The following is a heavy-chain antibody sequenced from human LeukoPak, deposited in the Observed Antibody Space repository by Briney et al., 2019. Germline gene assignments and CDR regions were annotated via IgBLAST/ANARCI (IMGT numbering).Heavy chain of an antibody. Sequence: SETLSLTCTVSGGSISSYYWSWLRQPPGKGLVWLGYIYYSGSTNYNPFLKSPVTIPVETSKNQFALKLSHVPAAATAVEYRARVGADIVVVPAAPFDYWGQGTLVTVSS. CDR1: GGSISSYY. CDR2: IYYSGST. V-gene: IGHV4-59*01. CDR3: ARVGADIVVVPAAPFDY. D-gene: IGHD2-2*01. J-gene: IGHJ4*02.